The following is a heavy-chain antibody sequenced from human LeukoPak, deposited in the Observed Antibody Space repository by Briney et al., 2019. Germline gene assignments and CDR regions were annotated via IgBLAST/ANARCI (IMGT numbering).Heavy chain of an antibody. J-gene: IGHJ4*02. D-gene: IGHD6-13*01. V-gene: IGHV4-39*01. Sequence: SETLSLTCTVSGGSISSSNYFWGWIRQPPGKGLEWIGSIYYSGSTYYNPSLKSRATISVDTSKNQFSLNLNSVTAADTAVYYCARLSSSWILDYWGQGTLVTVSS. CDR1: GGSISSSNYF. CDR3: ARLSSSWILDY. CDR2: IYYSGST.